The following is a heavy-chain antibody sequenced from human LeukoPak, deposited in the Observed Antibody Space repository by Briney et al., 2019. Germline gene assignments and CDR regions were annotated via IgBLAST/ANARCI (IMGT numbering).Heavy chain of an antibody. CDR2: IYASGGA. Sequence: GGSLRLSCAASGFTFRNYGMHWVRQAPGQGLEWISIIYASGGAYHAESVRGRFSAFRDTSKNTIFLQMNKLKAGDTAMYYCVRRHDYWGQGTLVTVSS. V-gene: IGHV3-53*01. J-gene: IGHJ4*02. CDR3: VRRHDY. CDR1: GFTFRNYG.